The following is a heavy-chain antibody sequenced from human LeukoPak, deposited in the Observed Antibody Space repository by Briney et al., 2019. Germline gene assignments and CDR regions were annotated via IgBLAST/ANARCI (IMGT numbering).Heavy chain of an antibody. D-gene: IGHD5-12*01. Sequence: GGSLRLSCAASGFTFSSYTMNWVRQAPGKGLERVSYISSSSSTIYYADSVKGRFTISRDNSKNTLYLQMNSLRAEDTAVYYCARSAAAGRIVATFGYWGQGTLVIVSS. J-gene: IGHJ4*02. CDR3: ARSAAAGRIVATFGY. CDR2: ISSSSSTI. CDR1: GFTFSSYT. V-gene: IGHV3-48*01.